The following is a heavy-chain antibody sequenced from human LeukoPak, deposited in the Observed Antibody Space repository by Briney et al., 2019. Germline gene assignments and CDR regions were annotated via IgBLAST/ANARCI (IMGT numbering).Heavy chain of an antibody. V-gene: IGHV3-66*01. Sequence: GGSLRLSCAASGFSVSDHYMNWVRQAPGKGLEWVSVIRTDGSTYASDSVKGRFTISRDNSKNTLFLQMNSLRAEDTAVYYCARDRPYGGKGDFDYWGQGTLVTVSS. CDR1: GFSVSDHY. J-gene: IGHJ4*02. CDR2: IRTDGST. CDR3: ARDRPYGGKGDFDY. D-gene: IGHD4-23*01.